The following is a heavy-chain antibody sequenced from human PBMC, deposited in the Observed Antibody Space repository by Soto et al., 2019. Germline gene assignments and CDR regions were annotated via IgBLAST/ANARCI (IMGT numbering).Heavy chain of an antibody. CDR3: AREQHDPYDASGYYFNWFDP. Sequence: ASVKVSCKASGGTFSNYGIYWVRQAPGQGLEWMGGVIPLFGAANYAQKFQGRVTITADASTSMVYMQLSSLRSEDTAVYYCAREQHDPYDASGYYFNWFDPWGQGTLVTVSS. J-gene: IGHJ5*02. CDR1: GGTFSNYG. CDR2: VIPLFGAA. V-gene: IGHV1-69*13. D-gene: IGHD3-22*01.